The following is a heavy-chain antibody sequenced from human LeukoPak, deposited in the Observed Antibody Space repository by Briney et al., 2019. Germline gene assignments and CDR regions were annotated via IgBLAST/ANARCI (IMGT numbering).Heavy chain of an antibody. J-gene: IGHJ3*02. Sequence: PGGPLRLSCAASGFTFSSYSMNWVRQAPGKGLEWVSYISSSSSTIYYADSVKGRFTISRDNAKNSLYLQMNSLRAEDTAVYYCAREFDSSGYRDAFDIWGQGTMVTVSS. CDR2: ISSSSSTI. CDR1: GFTFSSYS. CDR3: AREFDSSGYRDAFDI. V-gene: IGHV3-48*04. D-gene: IGHD3-22*01.